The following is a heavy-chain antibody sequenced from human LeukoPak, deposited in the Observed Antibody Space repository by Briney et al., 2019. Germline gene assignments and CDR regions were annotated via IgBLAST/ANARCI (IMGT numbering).Heavy chain of an antibody. CDR2: IYHSGSA. CDR3: ARVVPVAAPEAFDI. CDR1: GGSISSYY. D-gene: IGHD6-19*01. Sequence: PSETLSLTCTVSGGSISSYYWSWIRQPPGKALECIGYIYHSGSAYYNPSLQSRVTISMDTSKNQFSLKLTSVTAADTAVYYCARVVPVAAPEAFDIWGQGTMVTVSS. J-gene: IGHJ3*02. V-gene: IGHV4-59*12.